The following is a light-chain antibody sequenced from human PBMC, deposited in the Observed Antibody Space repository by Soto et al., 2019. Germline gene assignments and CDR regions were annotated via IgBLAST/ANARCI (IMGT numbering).Light chain of an antibody. Sequence: DIQMTQSPSTLSASVGDRVTITCRASQSISIWLAWYQQKPGKAPRLLIYKASSLESGVPSRFSGSGSGTDFTLTISSLQPDDFATYYCQQYNSYLSTFGQGTKVEIK. J-gene: IGKJ1*01. CDR2: KAS. CDR3: QQYNSYLST. V-gene: IGKV1-5*03. CDR1: QSISIW.